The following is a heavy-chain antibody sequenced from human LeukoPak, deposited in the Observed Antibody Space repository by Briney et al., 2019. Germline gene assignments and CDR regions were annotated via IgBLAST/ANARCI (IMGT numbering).Heavy chain of an antibody. J-gene: IGHJ4*02. CDR1: GGTFSSYA. CDR2: IIPILGIA. Sequence: AASVKVSCKASGGTFSSYAISWVRQAPGQGLEWMGRIIPILGIANYAQKFQGRVTITADKSTSTAYMELSGLRSEDTAVYYCARGSSSFYYFDYWGQGTLVTVSS. V-gene: IGHV1-69*04. CDR3: ARGSSSFYYFDY. D-gene: IGHD6-13*01.